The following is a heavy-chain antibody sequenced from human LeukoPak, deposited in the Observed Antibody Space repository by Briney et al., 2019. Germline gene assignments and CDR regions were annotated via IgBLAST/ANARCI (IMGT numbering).Heavy chain of an antibody. CDR2: INHSGST. Sequence: SETLSLTCAVYGASFSGYYWSWIRHPPGKGLEWMGEINHSGSTKYNTSLKSRVTISVDTSKNQFSLKLSSVTAADTAVYYCARETRGDDSFDIWGEGTMVTV. CDR1: GASFSGYY. CDR3: ARETRGDDSFDI. V-gene: IGHV4-34*01. D-gene: IGHD3-10*01. J-gene: IGHJ3*02.